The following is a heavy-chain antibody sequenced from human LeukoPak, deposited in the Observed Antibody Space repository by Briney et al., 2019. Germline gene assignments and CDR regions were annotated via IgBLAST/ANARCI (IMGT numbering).Heavy chain of an antibody. J-gene: IGHJ5*02. V-gene: IGHV4-4*07. CDR3: ARDSDGAAQFDP. CDR1: GSSISSYH. D-gene: IGHD6-13*01. Sequence: SETLSLTCTVSGSSISSYHWSWIRQPAGKGLEWIGHIFASGSTNYNPSLKSRATISVDKSKNQFSLKRSSVTAADTAVYYCARDSDGAAQFDPWGQGTLVTVSS. CDR2: IFASGST.